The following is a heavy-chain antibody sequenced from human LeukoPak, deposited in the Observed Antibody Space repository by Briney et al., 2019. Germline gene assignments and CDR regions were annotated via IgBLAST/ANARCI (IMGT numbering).Heavy chain of an antibody. V-gene: IGHV4-61*01. CDR1: GGSISSSSYY. CDR3: ARERATGYFDY. CDR2: IYYSGST. J-gene: IGHJ4*02. Sequence: SETLSLTCTVSGGSISSSSYYWGWIRQPPGKGLEWIGYIYYSGSTNYNPSLKSRVTILVDTSKNQFSLKLSSVTAADTAVYYCARERATGYFDYWGQGTLVTVSS. D-gene: IGHD1-26*01.